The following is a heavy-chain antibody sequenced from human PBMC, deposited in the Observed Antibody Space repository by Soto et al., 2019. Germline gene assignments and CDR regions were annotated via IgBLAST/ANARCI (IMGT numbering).Heavy chain of an antibody. CDR3: ARSIQSIYKAGPVVYFDY. D-gene: IGHD6-19*01. CDR2: IYYSGST. Sequence: SETLSLTCTVSGGSISSSSYYWGWIRQPPGKGLEWIGSIYYSGSTYYNPSLKSRVTISVDTSKNQFSLKLSSVTAADTAVYYCARSIQSIYKAGPVVYFDYWGQGTLVTVSS. J-gene: IGHJ4*02. CDR1: GGSISSSSYY. V-gene: IGHV4-39*01.